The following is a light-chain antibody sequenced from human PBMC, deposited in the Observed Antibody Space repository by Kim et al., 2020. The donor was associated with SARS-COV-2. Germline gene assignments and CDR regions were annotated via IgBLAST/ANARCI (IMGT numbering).Light chain of an antibody. CDR3: QLFNNYPLT. CDR2: DAS. CDR1: QGIGSA. V-gene: IGKV1D-13*01. J-gene: IGKJ4*01. Sequence: ASVGDRVTITCRASQGIGSALVWYQQKPGKAPKFLIYDASSLESGVPSRFSGSGSGTDFTLTISSLQPEDFATYYCQLFNNYPLTFGGGTKVDIK.